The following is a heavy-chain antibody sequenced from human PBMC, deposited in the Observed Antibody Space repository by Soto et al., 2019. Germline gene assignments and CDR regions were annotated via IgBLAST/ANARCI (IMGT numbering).Heavy chain of an antibody. D-gene: IGHD3-22*01. Sequence: SETLSLTCTVSGGSVNSYGYYWTWIRQSPGKGLEWIGSMYYSGDTYHNPSLKSRVSLSVDTSKDQFSLNLTSVTAADTAVYFRVSNYDSRFDYWGRGTLVTVSS. CDR1: GGSVNSYGYY. J-gene: IGHJ4*02. CDR2: MYYSGDT. V-gene: IGHV4-30-4*01. CDR3: VSNYDSRFDY.